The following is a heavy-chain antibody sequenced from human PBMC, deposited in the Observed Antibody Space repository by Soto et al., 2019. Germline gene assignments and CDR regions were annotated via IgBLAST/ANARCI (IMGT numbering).Heavy chain of an antibody. CDR2: ISFDGNNK. CDR1: GFSFSNYG. CDR3: AKDSGSGWYEGGSDV. J-gene: IGHJ3*01. V-gene: IGHV3-30*18. Sequence: QVQLVESGGGVVQPGRSLRLSCGGSGFSFSNYGMHWVRQAPGKGLEWVALISFDGNNKYYGDSVKGRFTISRDNSKNTLFVEMKSLRVEDTALYYCAKDSGSGWYEGGSDVWGQGTMVTVSS. D-gene: IGHD6-19*01.